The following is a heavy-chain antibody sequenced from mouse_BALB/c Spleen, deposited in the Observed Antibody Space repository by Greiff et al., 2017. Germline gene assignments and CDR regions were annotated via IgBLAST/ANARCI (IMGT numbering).Heavy chain of an antibody. CDR1: GYTFTSYW. D-gene: IGHD1-1*01. J-gene: IGHJ4*01. Sequence: QVQLKESGAELARPGASVKLSCKASGYTFTSYWMQWVKQRPGQGLEWIGAIYPGDGDTRYTQKFKGKATLTADKSSSTAYMQLSSLASEDSAVYYCAREGSYYYGSTSMDYWGQGTSVTVSS. V-gene: IGHV1-87*01. CDR2: IYPGDGDT. CDR3: AREGSYYYGSTSMDY.